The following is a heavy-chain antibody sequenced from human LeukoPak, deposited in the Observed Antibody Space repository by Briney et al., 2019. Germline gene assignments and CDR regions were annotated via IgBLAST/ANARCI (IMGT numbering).Heavy chain of an antibody. CDR3: AKDAQGGSGSYSWGTFDY. Sequence: GRSLRLSCAASGFTFGDYAMHWVRQAPGKGLEWVSGISESGYTVYADSVKGRFTISRDNSRNTLFLQMNSLRPEDTAVYYCAKDAQGGSGSYSWGTFDYWGQGTLVTVSS. CDR2: ISESGYT. CDR1: GFTFGDYA. D-gene: IGHD3-10*01. J-gene: IGHJ4*02. V-gene: IGHV3-23*01.